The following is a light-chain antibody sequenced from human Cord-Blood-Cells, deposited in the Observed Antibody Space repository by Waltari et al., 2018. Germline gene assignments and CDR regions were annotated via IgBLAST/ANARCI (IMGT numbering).Light chain of an antibody. CDR2: GQS. V-gene: IGKV3-15*01. CDR3: QQYNNWPLT. CDR1: QSVSSN. Sequence: EIVMTQSPATLSVSPGERATPSCRASQSVSSNLAWYQQKPGQAPRLLIYGQSTRATGIPARFSGSGSGTEFTLTISSLQSEDFAVYYCQQYNNWPLTFGGGTKVEIK. J-gene: IGKJ4*01.